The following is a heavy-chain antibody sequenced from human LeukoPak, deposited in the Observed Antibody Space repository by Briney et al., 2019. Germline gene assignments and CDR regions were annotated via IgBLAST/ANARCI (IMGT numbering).Heavy chain of an antibody. CDR1: GYTLTELS. J-gene: IGHJ2*01. V-gene: IGHV1-18*01. D-gene: IGHD6-19*01. CDR2: ISAYNGNT. Sequence: ASVKVSCKVSGYTLTELSMHWVRQAPGQGLEWMGWISAYNGNTNYAQKLQGRVTMTTDTSTSTAYMELRSLRSDDTAVYYCARDEVAVARYFDLWGRGTLVTVSS. CDR3: ARDEVAVARYFDL.